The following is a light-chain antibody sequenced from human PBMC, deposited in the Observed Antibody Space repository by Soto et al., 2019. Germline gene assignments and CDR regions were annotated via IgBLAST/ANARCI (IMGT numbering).Light chain of an antibody. CDR1: SSDVGGYNY. Sequence: QSALTQPASVAGSPGQSITISCTGTSSDVGGYNYVSWYQQHPGKAPKLMIYDVSNRPSGVSNRCSGSKSGNKASLTISGLQAEDEADYYCSSYTSSSTLEVFGGGTKHTVL. CDR2: DVS. J-gene: IGLJ2*01. CDR3: SSYTSSSTLEV. V-gene: IGLV2-14*01.